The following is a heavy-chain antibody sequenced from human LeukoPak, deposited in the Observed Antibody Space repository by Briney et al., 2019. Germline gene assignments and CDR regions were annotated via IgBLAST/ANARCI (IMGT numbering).Heavy chain of an antibody. J-gene: IGHJ4*02. Sequence: GGSLRLSCAASGFPVSTNYMSWVRQAPGKGLGWVSVIYSGGNTYYADSVKGRFTISRDNSKNTLYLQTNSLRAEDTAVYYCARDVEAVAFDYWGQGTLVTVSS. D-gene: IGHD4-23*01. CDR2: IYSGGNT. CDR3: ARDVEAVAFDY. CDR1: GFPVSTNY. V-gene: IGHV3-53*01.